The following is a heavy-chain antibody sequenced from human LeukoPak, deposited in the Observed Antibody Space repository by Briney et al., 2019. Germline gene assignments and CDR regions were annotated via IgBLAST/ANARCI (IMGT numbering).Heavy chain of an antibody. Sequence: PGGSLRLSCAASGFTFSSYSMNWDRQAPGKGLEWVSSISFSSSYIYYADSVKGRFTISRDNAKNSLYLQMNSLRAEDTAVYYCASWSGSPRYYFDYWGQGTLVTVSS. V-gene: IGHV3-21*01. CDR1: GFTFSSYS. CDR2: ISFSSSYI. J-gene: IGHJ4*02. D-gene: IGHD1-26*01. CDR3: ASWSGSPRYYFDY.